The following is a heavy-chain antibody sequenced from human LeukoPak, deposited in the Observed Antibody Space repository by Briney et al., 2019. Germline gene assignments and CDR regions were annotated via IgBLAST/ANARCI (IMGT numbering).Heavy chain of an antibody. CDR1: GYTFTGYY. V-gene: IGHV1-2*02. Sequence: ASVKVSCKASGYTFTGYYMHWVRQAPGQGLEWMGWINPNSGGTNYAQKFQGRVTMTRDTSISTAYMELSRLRSDDTAVYYCAGDYGGNSYFDYWGQGTLVTVPS. CDR3: AGDYGGNSYFDY. CDR2: INPNSGGT. D-gene: IGHD4-23*01. J-gene: IGHJ4*02.